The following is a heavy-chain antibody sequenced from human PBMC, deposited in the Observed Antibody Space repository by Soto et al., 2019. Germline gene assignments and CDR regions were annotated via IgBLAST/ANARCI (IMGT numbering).Heavy chain of an antibody. CDR2: FDPEDGET. CDR3: ARCSSWPINNAFDI. V-gene: IGHV1-24*01. D-gene: IGHD6-13*01. J-gene: IGHJ3*02. Sequence: GASVKVSCKVSGYTLTELSMHWVRQAPGKGLEWMGGFDPEDGETIYAQKFQGRVTMTEDTSTDTAYMELSSLRSEDTAVYYCARCSSWPINNAFDIWGQGTMVTVSS. CDR1: GYTLTELS.